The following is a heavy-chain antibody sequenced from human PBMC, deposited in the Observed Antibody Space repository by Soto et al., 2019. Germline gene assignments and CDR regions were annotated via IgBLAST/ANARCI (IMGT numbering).Heavy chain of an antibody. Sequence: GASLKISCKGSGYSFTSYWIGWVRQMPGKGLEWMGSIYPGYADTRYRQSVQGQVTISTDKSISTAYLQWSSLKASDTAMCYGASLDLSIAARPHYYFGMDVWGQGTTVTVSS. J-gene: IGHJ6*02. CDR1: GYSFTSYW. V-gene: IGHV5-51*01. CDR3: ASLDLSIAARPHYYFGMDV. CDR2: IYPGYADT. D-gene: IGHD6-6*01.